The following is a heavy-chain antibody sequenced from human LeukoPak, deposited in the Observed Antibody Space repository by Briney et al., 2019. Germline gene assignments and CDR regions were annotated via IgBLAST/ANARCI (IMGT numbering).Heavy chain of an antibody. J-gene: IGHJ4*02. CDR2: ISGSGGST. CDR1: GFTFSSYA. D-gene: IGHD3-22*01. CDR3: AKRYYQDSSGYLGSIDY. V-gene: IGHV3-23*01. Sequence: PGGSLRLPCAASGFTFSSYAMNWVRQAPGKGLEWVSAISGSGGSTYYADSVKGRFTISRDNSKNTLYLRMNSLRAEDTAVYFCAKRYYQDSSGYLGSIDYWGQGTLVTVSS.